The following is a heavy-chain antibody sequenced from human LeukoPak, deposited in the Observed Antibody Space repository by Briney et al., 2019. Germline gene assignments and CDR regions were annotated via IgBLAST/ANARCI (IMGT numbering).Heavy chain of an antibody. J-gene: IGHJ5*02. V-gene: IGHV4-4*07. CDR2: IQTNEGT. Sequence: SETLSLTCSVSGGSISTYYWSWIRQPAGKGLEWIGRIQTNEGTTYNPSLKSRISMSVDTSKNQFSLKMTSVTAADTAVYYCARDMAVAPYNWFDPWGQGTLVTVSS. CDR3: ARDMAVAPYNWFDP. CDR1: GGSISTYY. D-gene: IGHD6-19*01.